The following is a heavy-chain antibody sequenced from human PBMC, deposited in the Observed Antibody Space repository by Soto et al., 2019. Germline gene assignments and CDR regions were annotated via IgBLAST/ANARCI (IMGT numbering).Heavy chain of an antibody. CDR1: GFTFTSSA. CDR2: IVVGSGNT. Sequence: ASVKVSCKASGFTFTSSAVQWVRQARGQRREWIGWIVVGSGNTNYAQKFQERVTITRDMSTSTPYMELSSLRSEDTAVYYCAAEGRSSGWYGIDYFDYWGQGTLVTVSS. D-gene: IGHD6-19*01. CDR3: AAEGRSSGWYGIDYFDY. V-gene: IGHV1-58*01. J-gene: IGHJ4*02.